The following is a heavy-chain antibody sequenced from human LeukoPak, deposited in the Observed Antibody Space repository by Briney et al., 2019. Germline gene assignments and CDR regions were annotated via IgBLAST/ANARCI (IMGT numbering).Heavy chain of an antibody. CDR2: IYYSGST. D-gene: IGHD3-3*01. Sequence: SETLSLTCTVSGGSISSYYWSWIRQPPGKGLEWIGYIYYSGSTNYNPSLKSRVTISVDTSKNQFFLKLSSVTAADTAVYYCARQDFWSGYLGLCYFDYWGQGTLVTVSS. CDR3: ARQDFWSGYLGLCYFDY. J-gene: IGHJ4*02. CDR1: GGSISSYY. V-gene: IGHV4-59*08.